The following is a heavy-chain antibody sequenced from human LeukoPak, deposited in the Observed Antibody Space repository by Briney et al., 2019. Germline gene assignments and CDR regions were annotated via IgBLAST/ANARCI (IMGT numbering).Heavy chain of an antibody. CDR1: GFTFSDYY. CDR2: ISSSGSTI. V-gene: IGHV3-11*04. CDR3: ARDHPRYCSSTSCYYYYYMDV. D-gene: IGHD2-2*01. J-gene: IGHJ6*03. Sequence: PGGSLRLSCAASGFTFSDYYMSWIRQAPGKGLEWVSYISSSGSTIYYADSVKGRFTISRDNAKNSLYLQMNSLRAEDTAVYYCARDHPRYCSSTSCYYYYYMDVWGIGTTVTVSS.